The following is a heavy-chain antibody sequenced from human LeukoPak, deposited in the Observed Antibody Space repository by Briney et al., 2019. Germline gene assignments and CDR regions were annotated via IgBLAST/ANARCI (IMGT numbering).Heavy chain of an antibody. CDR3: ARDRKYYYHMDV. CDR2: IYHSGST. Sequence: PSETLSLTCTVSGGSISSGTYYWGWIRQSPGKGLEWIGSIYHSGSTYYNPSFKSRVTMSVDTSKNQFSLKLSSLTAADTAVYYCARDRKYYYHMDVWGKGTTVTVSS. V-gene: IGHV4-39*07. CDR1: GGSISSGTYY. J-gene: IGHJ6*03.